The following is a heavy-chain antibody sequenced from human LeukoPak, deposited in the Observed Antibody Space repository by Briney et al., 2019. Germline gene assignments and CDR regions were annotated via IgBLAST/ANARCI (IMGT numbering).Heavy chain of an antibody. CDR3: ATTFPGIAVAGTGY. CDR2: IKQDGSEK. CDR1: GFTFSSYW. V-gene: IGHV3-7*01. J-gene: IGHJ4*02. D-gene: IGHD6-19*01. Sequence: GGSLRLSCEASGFTFSSYWMSWVRQAPGKGLEWVANIKQDGSEKYYVDSVKGRFTISRDNAKNSLYLQMNSLRAEDTAVYYCATTFPGIAVAGTGYWGQGTLVTVSS.